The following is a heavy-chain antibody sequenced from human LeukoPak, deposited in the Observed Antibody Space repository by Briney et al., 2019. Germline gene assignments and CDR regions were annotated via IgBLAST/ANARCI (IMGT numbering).Heavy chain of an antibody. CDR1: GFTFSSYE. D-gene: IGHD3-3*01. CDR3: AKDKYYDFWSGHAPQGY. V-gene: IGHV3-48*03. J-gene: IGHJ4*02. Sequence: PGGSLRLSCAASGFTFSSYEINWVRQAPGKGLEWVSYISSSGSTIKYADSVKGRFTISRGNAKNSLYLQMNSLRAEDTAVYYCAKDKYYDFWSGHAPQGYWGQGTLVTVSS. CDR2: ISSSGSTI.